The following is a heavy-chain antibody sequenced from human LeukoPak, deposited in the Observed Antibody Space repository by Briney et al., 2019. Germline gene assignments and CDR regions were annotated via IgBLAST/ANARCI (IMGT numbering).Heavy chain of an antibody. CDR2: ISYDGSNK. J-gene: IGHJ1*01. D-gene: IGHD2-15*01. V-gene: IGHV3-30-3*01. Sequence: GRSLRLSCAASGFTFRSYAMHWVRQAPGKGLEWVAVISYDGSNKYYADSVKGRFTISRDNSKNTLYLQMNSLRAEDTAVYYCARAQDPRGFQHWGQGTLVTVSS. CDR1: GFTFRSYA. CDR3: ARAQDPRGFQH.